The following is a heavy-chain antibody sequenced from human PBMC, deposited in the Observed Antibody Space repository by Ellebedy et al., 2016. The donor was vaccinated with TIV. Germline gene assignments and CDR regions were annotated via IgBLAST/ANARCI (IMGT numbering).Heavy chain of an antibody. J-gene: IGHJ4*02. V-gene: IGHV3-7*01. CDR3: ARTRYPGARSSFDS. CDR1: GFTFSTYW. Sequence: PGGSLRLSCAASGFTFSTYWMSWVRQAPGRGLEWVANLKQDGGEEYYVDSVNGRVTISRDNAKNSLYLQMNSLRVEDTAVYYCARTRYPGARSSFDSWGQGTLVTVSS. D-gene: IGHD6-6*01. CDR2: LKQDGGEE.